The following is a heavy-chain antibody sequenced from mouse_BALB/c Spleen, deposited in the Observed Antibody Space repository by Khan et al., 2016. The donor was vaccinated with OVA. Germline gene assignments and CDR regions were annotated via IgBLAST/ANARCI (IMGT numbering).Heavy chain of an antibody. V-gene: IGHV3-2*02. CDR3: ARTARIKY. Sequence: VQLKESGPGLVKPSQSLSLTCTVTGYSITSGYGWNWIRQFPGNKLEWMGYISYSGSTNSNPYLKSRISITRDTSKNQFFLQLNSVTTEDTATYYCARTARIKYWGQGTTLTVSS. CDR1: GYSITSGYG. J-gene: IGHJ2*01. CDR2: ISYSGST. D-gene: IGHD1-2*01.